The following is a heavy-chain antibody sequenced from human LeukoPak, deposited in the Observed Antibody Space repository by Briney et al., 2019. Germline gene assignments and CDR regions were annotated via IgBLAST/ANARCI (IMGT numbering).Heavy chain of an antibody. CDR2: ITGNGDST. Sequence: PGGSLRLSCAASGFTFAGYAMAWVRQAPGKGLNWVTGITGNGDSTYYADSVKRRFTISRDNSRNTLYLQMNSLRAEDTAVYYCALLTRSNPPFDYWGQGTLVTVSS. CDR3: ALLTRSNPPFDY. V-gene: IGHV3-23*01. CDR1: GFTFAGYA. J-gene: IGHJ4*02. D-gene: IGHD2/OR15-2a*01.